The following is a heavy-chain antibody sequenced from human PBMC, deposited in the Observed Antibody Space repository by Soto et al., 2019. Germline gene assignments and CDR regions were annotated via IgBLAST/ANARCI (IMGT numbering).Heavy chain of an antibody. J-gene: IGHJ5*02. CDR2: IIPIFGTA. Sequence: VASVKVSCKASGGTFSSYAISWVRQAPGQGLEWMGGIIPIFGTANYAQKFQGRVTITADESTSTAYMELSSLRSEDTAVYYCAGDRRTIFGVVISRPNWFDPWGQGTLVTVSS. V-gene: IGHV1-69*13. CDR1: GGTFSSYA. CDR3: AGDRRTIFGVVISRPNWFDP. D-gene: IGHD3-3*01.